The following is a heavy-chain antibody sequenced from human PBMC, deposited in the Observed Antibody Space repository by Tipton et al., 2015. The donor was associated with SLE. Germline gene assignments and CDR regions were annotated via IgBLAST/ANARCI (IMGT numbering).Heavy chain of an antibody. Sequence: LRLSCTVSGGSISSGGYYWSWIRQHPGKGLEWIGYIYYSGSTYYNPSLKSRVTLSVDTSKNQFSLKLSSVTAADPAVYYCAREVVVAANAFDIWGQGTRVTVSS. CDR3: AREVVVAANAFDI. D-gene: IGHD2-15*01. J-gene: IGHJ3*02. V-gene: IGHV4-31*03. CDR1: GGSISSGGYY. CDR2: IYYSGST.